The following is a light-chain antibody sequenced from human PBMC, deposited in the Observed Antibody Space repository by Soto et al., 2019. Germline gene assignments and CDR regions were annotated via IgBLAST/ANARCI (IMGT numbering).Light chain of an antibody. Sequence: DIQMTQSPSILSASVGDRVTITCRASHSIRDCLAWYQQKPGEAPQLLIFDASNLESGVPSRFSGSGSGTEFTLTISSLKPDDFATYYCQQYESSSLTFGGGTKVEIK. V-gene: IGKV1-5*01. CDR3: QQYESSSLT. J-gene: IGKJ4*01. CDR1: HSIRDC. CDR2: DAS.